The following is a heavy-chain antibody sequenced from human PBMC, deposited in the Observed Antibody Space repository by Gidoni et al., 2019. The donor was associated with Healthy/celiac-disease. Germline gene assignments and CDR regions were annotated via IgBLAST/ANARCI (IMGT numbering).Heavy chain of an antibody. CDR2: INPSGGST. CDR3: ARELENYYYYYMDV. D-gene: IGHD1-1*01. Sequence: QVQLVQSGAEVQKPGASVKVSCKASGSTFTSYYMHWVRQAPGQGLEWRGIINPSGGSTSYAKKFHGRVTMTRDTSTSTVYMELRSLRSEDTAVYYCARELENYYYYYMDVLGKGTTVTVSS. J-gene: IGHJ6*03. V-gene: IGHV1-46*01. CDR1: GSTFTSYY.